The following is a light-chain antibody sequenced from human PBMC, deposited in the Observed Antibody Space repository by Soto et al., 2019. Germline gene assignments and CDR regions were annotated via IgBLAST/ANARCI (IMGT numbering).Light chain of an antibody. Sequence: DIQMTQSPSTLSASIGDRVTITCRASQSVSTCLAWYQQKPGKAPKLLIYKASSLESGVPSRFSGSGSGTEFTLTISSRQPDDFATYHCKQYDTYDSYTFGQGTKLEIK. CDR3: KQYDTYDSYT. CDR2: KAS. V-gene: IGKV1-5*03. J-gene: IGKJ2*01. CDR1: QSVSTC.